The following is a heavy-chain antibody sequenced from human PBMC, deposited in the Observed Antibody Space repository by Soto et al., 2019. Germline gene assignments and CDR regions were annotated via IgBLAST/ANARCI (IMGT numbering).Heavy chain of an antibody. D-gene: IGHD6-6*01. V-gene: IGHV3-48*02. CDR3: ARGGNSSSFDY. Sequence: GGSLRLSCAASGFTFSSYSMNWVRQAPGKGLEWVSYISSSSTIYYADSVKGRFTISRDNAKNSLYLQMNSLRDEDTAVYYCARGGNSSSFDYWGQGTRVTVPS. CDR2: ISSSSTI. J-gene: IGHJ4*02. CDR1: GFTFSSYS.